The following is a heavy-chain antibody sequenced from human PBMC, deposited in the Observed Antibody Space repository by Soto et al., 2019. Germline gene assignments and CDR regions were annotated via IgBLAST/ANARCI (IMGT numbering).Heavy chain of an antibody. CDR1: GGSISSSSYY. J-gene: IGHJ1*01. Sequence: SETLSLTCTVSGGSISSSSYYWGWIRQPPGKGLEWIGSIYYSGSTYYNPSLKSRVTISVDTSKNQFSLKLSSVTAADTAVYYCARPPAGDSSGWYLSEGAEYFQHWGQGTLVTVSS. CDR2: IYYSGST. CDR3: ARPPAGDSSGWYLSEGAEYFQH. D-gene: IGHD6-19*01. V-gene: IGHV4-39*01.